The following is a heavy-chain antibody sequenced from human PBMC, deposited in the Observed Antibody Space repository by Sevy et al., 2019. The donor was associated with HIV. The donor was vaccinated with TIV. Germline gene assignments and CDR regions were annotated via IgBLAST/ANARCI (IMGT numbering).Heavy chain of an antibody. V-gene: IGHV1-69*13. J-gene: IGHJ4*02. CDR3: ARAFPNFLTGYYDY. Sequence: ASVKVSCKASGGTFSSYGISWVRQAPGQGLEWMGGIIPLFDTTNNAQKFQDRVTFTADESTSTAYMELSSLRSEDTAMYYCARAFPNFLTGYYDYWGQGTPVTVSS. D-gene: IGHD3-9*01. CDR2: IIPLFDTT. CDR1: GGTFSSYG.